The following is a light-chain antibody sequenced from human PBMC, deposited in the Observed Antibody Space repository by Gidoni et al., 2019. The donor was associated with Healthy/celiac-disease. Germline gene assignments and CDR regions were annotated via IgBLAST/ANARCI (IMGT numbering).Light chain of an antibody. J-gene: IGKJ2*02. V-gene: IGKV1-8*01. CDR1: QGISSY. Sequence: IRLTQSPSSLSASTGDRVTITCRASQGISSYLAWYQQKPGKAPKLLIYAASTLQSGVPSRFSGSGSGTDFTLTISCLQSEDFATYYCQQYYSYPRXFXQGTKLEIK. CDR2: AAS. CDR3: QQYYSYPRX.